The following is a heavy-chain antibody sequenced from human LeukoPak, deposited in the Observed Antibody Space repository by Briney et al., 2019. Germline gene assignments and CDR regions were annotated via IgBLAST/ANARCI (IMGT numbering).Heavy chain of an antibody. Sequence: GGSLRLSCTASGFTFGDYAMSWVRQAPGKGLEWVGFIRSKAYGGTTEYAASVKGRFTISRDDSKSIAYLQMNSLKTEDTAVYYCTRARGRGWSGGYWGQGTLVTVSS. D-gene: IGHD6-19*01. V-gene: IGHV3-49*04. CDR2: IRSKAYGGTT. J-gene: IGHJ4*02. CDR3: TRARGRGWSGGY. CDR1: GFTFGDYA.